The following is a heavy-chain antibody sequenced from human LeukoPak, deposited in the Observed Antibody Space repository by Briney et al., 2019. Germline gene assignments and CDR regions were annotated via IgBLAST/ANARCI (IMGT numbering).Heavy chain of an antibody. J-gene: IGHJ6*04. D-gene: IGHD3-10*02. CDR3: AELGITMIGGV. CDR2: ISGSSSYI. Sequence: GGSLRLSCAASGFTFNTYSMNWVRQAPGKGLEWVSFISGSSSYIYYADSVKGRFTISRDNAKNSLYLQMNSLSAEDTAVYYCAELGITMIGGVWGKGTTVTISS. CDR1: GFTFNTYS. V-gene: IGHV3-21*01.